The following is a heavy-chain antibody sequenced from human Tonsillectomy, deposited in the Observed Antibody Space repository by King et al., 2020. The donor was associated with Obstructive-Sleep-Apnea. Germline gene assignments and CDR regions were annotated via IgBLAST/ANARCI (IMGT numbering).Heavy chain of an antibody. D-gene: IGHD2-15*01. Sequence: QVQLVQSGTEVKKPGSSVKVSCKASGDTFNNYVITWVRQGPGQGLEWVGRIIPILGIVNFAQRFQGRLTITADISTSTAFMELSSLKSEDTAVYYCASQICSGGRCYAGGLYANSWGQGTLVTVSS. CDR3: ASQICSGGRCYAGGLYANS. CDR2: IIPILGIV. CDR1: GDTFNNYV. J-gene: IGHJ4*02. V-gene: IGHV1-69*09.